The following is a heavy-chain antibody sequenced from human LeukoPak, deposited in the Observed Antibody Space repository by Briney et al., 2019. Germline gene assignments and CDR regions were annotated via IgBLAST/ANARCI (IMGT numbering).Heavy chain of an antibody. D-gene: IGHD3-9*01. V-gene: IGHV1-69*06. CDR2: IIPIFGTV. CDR1: GGTFSSYA. Sequence: SVKVSCKASGGTFSSYAISWVRQAPGQGLEWMGGIIPIFGTVNYAQKFQGRVTITADKSTSTAYMELSSLRSEDTAVYCCARDQADILTGYYTPPEYYYYGMDVWGKGTTVTVSS. J-gene: IGHJ6*04. CDR3: ARDQADILTGYYTPPEYYYYGMDV.